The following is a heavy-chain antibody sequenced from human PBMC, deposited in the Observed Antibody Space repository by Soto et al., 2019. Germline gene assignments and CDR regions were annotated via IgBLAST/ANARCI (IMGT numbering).Heavy chain of an antibody. CDR3: ARGGMRWLRSRHFDY. V-gene: IGHV1-69*12. CDR2: IIPFFGTA. J-gene: IGHJ4*02. Sequence: QVQLVQSGAEVKKPGSSVKVSCKASGGTSSSYAISWVRQAPGQGLEWMGGIIPFFGTANYAQKFQGRVTITADESTRTAYMELSSLRSEDTAVYYCARGGMRWLRSRHFDYWGQGTLVTVSS. D-gene: IGHD5-12*01. CDR1: GGTSSSYA.